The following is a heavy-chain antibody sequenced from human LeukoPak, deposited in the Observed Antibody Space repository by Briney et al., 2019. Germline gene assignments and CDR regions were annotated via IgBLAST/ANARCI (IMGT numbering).Heavy chain of an antibody. CDR2: ISYDGSNK. CDR3: ARDAYYYDSSGYGPLGD. D-gene: IGHD3-22*01. CDR1: GFTFSSYA. V-gene: IGHV3-30*04. J-gene: IGHJ4*02. Sequence: GSLRLSCAASGFTFSSYAMHWVRQAPGKGLEWVAVISYDGSNKYYADSVKGRFTISRDNSKNTLYLQMNSLRAEDTAVYYCARDAYYYDSSGYGPLGDWGQGTLVTVSS.